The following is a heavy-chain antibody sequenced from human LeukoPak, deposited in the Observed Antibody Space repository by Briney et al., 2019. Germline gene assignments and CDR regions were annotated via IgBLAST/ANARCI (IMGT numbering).Heavy chain of an antibody. V-gene: IGHV3-30*04. CDR3: ARGSGSYLDAFDI. J-gene: IGHJ3*02. CDR2: ISYDGSNK. CDR1: GLTFSSYA. Sequence: GGSLRLSCAASGLTFSSYAMHWVRQAPGKGLEWVAVISYDGSNKYYADSVKGRFTISRDNSKNTLYLQMNSLRAEDTAVYYCARGSGSYLDAFDIWGQGTMVTVSS. D-gene: IGHD1-26*01.